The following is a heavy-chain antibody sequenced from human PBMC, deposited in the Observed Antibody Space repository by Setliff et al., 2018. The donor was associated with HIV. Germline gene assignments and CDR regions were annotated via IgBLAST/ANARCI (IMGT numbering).Heavy chain of an antibody. J-gene: IGHJ5*02. CDR1: GFTFATYA. V-gene: IGHV3-23*01. CDR2: ITDSGDST. CDR3: ARDRVRGVFDP. Sequence: TGGSLRLSCAASGFTFATYAMNWVRQAPGKGLEWVSTITDSGDSTYYADSVKGRFTISRDNSKNTLYLQMNSLTDADTAVYYCARDRVRGVFDPWGQGTLVTVSS. D-gene: IGHD3-10*01.